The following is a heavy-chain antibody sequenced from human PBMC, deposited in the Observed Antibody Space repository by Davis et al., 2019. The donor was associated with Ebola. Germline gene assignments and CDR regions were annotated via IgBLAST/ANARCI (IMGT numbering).Heavy chain of an antibody. V-gene: IGHV4-61*08. D-gene: IGHD1-26*01. J-gene: IGHJ4*02. CDR1: GGSISSGDYY. Sequence: PSETLSLTCTVSGGSISSGDYYWSWIRQPPGKGLEWIGYIYYSGSTNYNPSLKSRVTISVDTSKNQFSLKLSSVTAADTAVYYCARGSGRIVGATCFDYWGQGTLVTVSS. CDR3: ARGSGRIVGATCFDY. CDR2: IYYSGST.